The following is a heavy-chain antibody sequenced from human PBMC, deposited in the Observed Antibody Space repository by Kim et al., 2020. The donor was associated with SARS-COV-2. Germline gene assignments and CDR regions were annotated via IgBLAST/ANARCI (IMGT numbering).Heavy chain of an antibody. J-gene: IGHJ4*02. CDR3: ARGRDVAILGHGDY. CDR1: GFTFSSYS. CDR2: ISSSSSYI. D-gene: IGHD2-21*01. Sequence: GGSLRLSCAASGFTFSSYSMNWVRQAPGKGLEWVSSISSSSSYIYYADSVKGRFTISRDNAKNSLYLQMNSLRAEDTAVYYCARGRDVAILGHGDYWGQGTLVTVSS. V-gene: IGHV3-21*01.